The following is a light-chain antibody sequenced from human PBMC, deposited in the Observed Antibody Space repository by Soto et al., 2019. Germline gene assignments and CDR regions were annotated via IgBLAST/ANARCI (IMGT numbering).Light chain of an antibody. CDR2: EVT. Sequence: QSALTQPPSVSGSLGQSVTISCTGTSSDVGGYNYVSWHQQHPGKAPKVMIYEVTKRPPGVPDRFSGSKSGNTASLTVSGLQAEDEAHYYCSSFAGGGNPVLLGGGTKLTLL. J-gene: IGLJ2*01. CDR1: SSDVGGYNY. V-gene: IGLV2-8*01. CDR3: SSFAGGGNPVL.